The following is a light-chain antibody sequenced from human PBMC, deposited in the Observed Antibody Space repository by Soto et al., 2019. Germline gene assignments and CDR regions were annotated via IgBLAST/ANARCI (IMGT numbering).Light chain of an antibody. V-gene: IGKV1-5*01. CDR3: QQYITYST. CDR2: DAS. Sequence: DIQMTQSPSSLSASVVDRVTITCRASQSLRGWLAWYQQRPGKAPKALIYDASTLASGVPSRFNGSGSGTEFTLTISSLQPDDFATYYCQQYITYSTFGQGTRLEIK. J-gene: IGKJ5*01. CDR1: QSLRGW.